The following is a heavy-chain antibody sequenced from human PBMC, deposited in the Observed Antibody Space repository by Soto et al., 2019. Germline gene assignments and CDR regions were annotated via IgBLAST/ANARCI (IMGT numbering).Heavy chain of an antibody. V-gene: IGHV4-34*01. Sequence: PSETLSLTCAVDGGSFSGYYWSWIRQHTGKGLEWIGEINHSGSTNYNPSLKSRVTISVDTSKNQFSLKLSSVTAADTAVYYCARLGKYCSGGSCYSIPTRNKLLHAFDIWGQGTMVTVSS. D-gene: IGHD2-15*01. CDR3: ARLGKYCSGGSCYSIPTRNKLLHAFDI. CDR1: GGSFSGYY. J-gene: IGHJ3*02. CDR2: INHSGST.